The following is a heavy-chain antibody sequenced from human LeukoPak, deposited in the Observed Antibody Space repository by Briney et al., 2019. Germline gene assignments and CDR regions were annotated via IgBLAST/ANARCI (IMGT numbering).Heavy chain of an antibody. J-gene: IGHJ6*03. CDR3: AREQYYYDISGSSYYYMDV. CDR2: INGHTGNT. V-gene: IGHV1-18*01. Sequence: ASVKVSCKAYGDTFLSHGIGWVRQAPGQGLEWMGWINGHTGNTKYAQHLQGRVTMTRDTSTSTAYMELRSLRSGDTAVYFCAREQYYYDISGSSYYYMDVWGKGTPVTISS. CDR1: GDTFLSHG. D-gene: IGHD3-22*01.